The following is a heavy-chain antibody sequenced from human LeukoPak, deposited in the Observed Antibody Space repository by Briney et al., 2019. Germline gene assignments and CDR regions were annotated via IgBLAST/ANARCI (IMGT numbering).Heavy chain of an antibody. V-gene: IGHV4-31*03. CDR3: TRVVVVSVFDY. CDR2: IYYSGST. D-gene: IGHD2-15*01. CDR1: GGSISSGGYY. Sequence: SQTLSLTCTVSGGSISSGGYYWSWIRQHPGKGLEWIGYIYYSGSTYYNPSLKSRVTISVDTSKNQFSLKLSSVTAADTAVYYCTRVVVVSVFDYWGQGTLVTVSS. J-gene: IGHJ4*02.